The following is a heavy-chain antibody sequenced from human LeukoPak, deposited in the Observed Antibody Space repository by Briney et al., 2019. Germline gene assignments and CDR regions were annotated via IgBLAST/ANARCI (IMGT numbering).Heavy chain of an antibody. CDR2: FSASGGNT. V-gene: IGHV3-23*01. J-gene: IGHJ4*02. CDR3: ARGPDYDGSGTYLYYFDY. Sequence: GGSLRLSCAASGFTFSTYDMSWVRQAPGKGLEWVSRFSASGGNTNYADSVKGRFTLSRDNSKNTLYLQMNSLRAEDTAVYYCARGPDYDGSGTYLYYFDYWGQGTLVTVSS. D-gene: IGHD3-10*01. CDR1: GFTFSTYD.